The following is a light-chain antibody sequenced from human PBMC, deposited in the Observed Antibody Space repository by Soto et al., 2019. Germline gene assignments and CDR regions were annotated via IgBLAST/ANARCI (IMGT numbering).Light chain of an antibody. CDR2: DAS. Sequence: DIQMTQSPSTLSGSVGDRVNITCRASQSISRWLEWYQQKPGKAPKLLIYDASSLESGVPPRFKGNGSRTDVTLTVSSLQPEDVEADYCQKYNSDPLTFGGETKVDIK. CDR3: QKYNSDPLT. V-gene: IGKV1-5*01. J-gene: IGKJ4*01. CDR1: QSISRW.